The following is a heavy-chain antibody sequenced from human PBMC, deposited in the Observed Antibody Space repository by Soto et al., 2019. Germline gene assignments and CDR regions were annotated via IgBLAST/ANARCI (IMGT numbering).Heavy chain of an antibody. D-gene: IGHD5-12*01. J-gene: IGHJ4*02. CDR3: ASSLTDSGYDLSYYFDY. CDR1: GGSISSYY. CDR2: IYYSGST. V-gene: IGHV4-59*01. Sequence: SETLSLTCTVSGGSISSYYWSWIRQPPGKGLEWIGYIYYSGSTNYNPSLKSRVPISVDTSKNQFSLKLSSVTAADTAVYYCASSLTDSGYDLSYYFDYWGQGTLVTVSS.